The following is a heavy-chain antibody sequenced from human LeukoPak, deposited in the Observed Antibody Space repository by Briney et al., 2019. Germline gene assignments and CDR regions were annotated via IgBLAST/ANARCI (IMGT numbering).Heavy chain of an antibody. CDR3: VSPKTNGWFDS. Sequence: PSETLSLTCTVSGYSVSSGYFWGWIRQPPGKRLGWIGNMYHTGTTYYNPSLKGRVTITIDTSKNQFSLKLRTVTAADTAVYYCVSPKTNGWFDSWGQGSLVTVSS. D-gene: IGHD2-8*01. J-gene: IGHJ5*01. CDR2: MYHTGTT. V-gene: IGHV4-38-2*02. CDR1: GYSVSSGYF.